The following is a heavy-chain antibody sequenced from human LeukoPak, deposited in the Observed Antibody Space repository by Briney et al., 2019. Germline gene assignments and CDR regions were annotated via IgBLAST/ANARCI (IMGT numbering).Heavy chain of an antibody. D-gene: IGHD3-10*01. CDR1: GFTVSTSA. CDR3: ARGPYASGSYFSGGYYYYMDV. V-gene: IGHV3-23*01. CDR2: ISGSGGGT. Sequence: PGGSLRLSCAAAGFTVSTSAMSWVRQAPGKGLEWVSGISGSGGGTYYADSVKGRFSISRDISKNTLYLQMNSLRAEDTAVYYCARGPYASGSYFSGGYYYYMDVWGKGTTVTISS. J-gene: IGHJ6*03.